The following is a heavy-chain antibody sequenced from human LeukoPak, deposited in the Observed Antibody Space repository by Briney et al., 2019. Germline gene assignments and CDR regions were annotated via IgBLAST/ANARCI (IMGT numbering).Heavy chain of an antibody. J-gene: IGHJ4*02. CDR3: ARTRGYYFDY. CDR2: INPSGGST. Sequence: GASVRVSCKASGYNFTNYYMHWVRRAPGQGLEWMGMINPSGGSTTYAQKFQGRVTMTRDMSTSTVYMELSSLTSEDTAVYYCARTRGYYFDYWGQGTLVTVSS. V-gene: IGHV1-46*01. CDR1: GYNFTNYY.